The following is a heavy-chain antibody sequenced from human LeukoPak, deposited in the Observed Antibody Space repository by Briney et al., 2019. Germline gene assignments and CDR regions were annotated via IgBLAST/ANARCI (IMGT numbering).Heavy chain of an antibody. Sequence: NPSETLSLTCTVSGGSISSSSYYWGWIRQPPGKGLEWIGSIYYSGSTYYNPSLKSRVTISVDTSKNQFSLKLSSVTAADTAVYYCARSGQNWFDPWGQGTLVTVSS. J-gene: IGHJ5*02. CDR2: IYYSGST. CDR1: GGSISSSSYY. CDR3: ARSGQNWFDP. V-gene: IGHV4-39*07.